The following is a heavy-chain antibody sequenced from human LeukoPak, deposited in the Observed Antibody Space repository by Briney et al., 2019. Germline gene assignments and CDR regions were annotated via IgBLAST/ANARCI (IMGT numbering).Heavy chain of an antibody. CDR3: AETYYDYVWGSYPNGC. J-gene: IGHJ4*02. Sequence: PGGSLRLSCAASGFTFDDYGMSWVRQAPGKGLEWVSSISSSSSYKYYADSVKGRFTISRDNAKNSLYLQMNSLRAEDTAVYYCAETYYDYVWGSYPNGCWGQGTLVTVSS. CDR2: ISSSSSYK. CDR1: GFTFDDYG. V-gene: IGHV3-21*01. D-gene: IGHD3-16*02.